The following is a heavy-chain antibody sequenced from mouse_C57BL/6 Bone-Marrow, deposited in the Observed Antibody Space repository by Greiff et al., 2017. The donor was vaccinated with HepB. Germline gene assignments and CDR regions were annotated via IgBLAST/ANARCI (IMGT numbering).Heavy chain of an antibody. Sequence: VQLVESGGGLVKPGGSLKLSCAASGFTFSDYGMHWVRQAPEKGLEWVAYISSGSSTIYYADTVKGRFTISRDNAKNTLFLQMNSLRSEDTAMYYCARPVGRAYYAMDYWGQGTSVTVSS. J-gene: IGHJ4*01. D-gene: IGHD3-3*01. CDR2: ISSGSSTI. V-gene: IGHV5-17*01. CDR1: GFTFSDYG. CDR3: ARPVGRAYYAMDY.